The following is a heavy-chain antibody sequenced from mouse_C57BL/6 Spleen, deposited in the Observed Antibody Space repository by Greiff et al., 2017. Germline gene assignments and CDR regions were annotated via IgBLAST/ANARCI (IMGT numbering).Heavy chain of an antibody. J-gene: IGHJ4*01. CDR2: IRLKSDNYAT. D-gene: IGHD2-1*01. Sequence: EVKVEESGGGLVQPGGSMKLSCVASGFTFSNYWMNWVRQSPEKGLEWVAQIRLKSDNYATHYAESVKGRFTISRDDSKSSVYLQMNNLRAEDTGIYYCTVLWYRYAMDYWGQGTSVTVSS. V-gene: IGHV6-3*01. CDR1: GFTFSNYW. CDR3: TVLWYRYAMDY.